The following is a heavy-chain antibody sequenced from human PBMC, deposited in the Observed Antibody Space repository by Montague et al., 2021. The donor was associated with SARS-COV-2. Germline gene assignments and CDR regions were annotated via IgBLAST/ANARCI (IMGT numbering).Heavy chain of an antibody. D-gene: IGHD2/OR15-2a*01. CDR3: ARDTGISGAFDI. CDR2: INYSGST. CDR1: GRSIRSGGCY. J-gene: IGHJ3*02. Sequence: TLSLTCSVPGRSIRSGGCYSSGCPPLTEQGRVPIGYINYSGSTYYNPSRKSRVTISVDTAKNQFSLKLSSVTAADTAGYYCARDTGISGAFDIWGQGTMVTVSS. V-gene: IGHV4-31*03.